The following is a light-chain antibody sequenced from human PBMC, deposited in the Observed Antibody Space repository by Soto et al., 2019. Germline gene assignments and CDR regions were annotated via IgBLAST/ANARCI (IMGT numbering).Light chain of an antibody. CDR1: SSDVGSYNY. CDR3: SSYTSSSTYV. CDR2: EVS. V-gene: IGLV2-14*01. Sequence: QSVLTQPASVSGSPGQSITIYCTGTSSDVGSYNYVSWYQQHPGRAPQLMIYEVSNRPSGLSDRFSGSKSCNTASLTISGLQAEDEADYYCSSYTSSSTYVFGTGTKLTVL. J-gene: IGLJ1*01.